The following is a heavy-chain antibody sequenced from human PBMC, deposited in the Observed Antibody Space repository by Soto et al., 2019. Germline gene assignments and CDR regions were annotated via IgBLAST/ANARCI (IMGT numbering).Heavy chain of an antibody. CDR2: IFSNDEK. D-gene: IGHD3-22*01. J-gene: IGHJ4*02. Sequence: TGPLTLTCTVSGFSLSNARMGVSWIRQPPGKALEWLAHIFSNDEKSYSTSLKSRLTISKDTSKSQVVLTMTNMDPVDTATYYCARIPLYYYDSSGYYYYFDYWGQGTLVTVSS. CDR1: GFSLSNARMG. CDR3: ARIPLYYYDSSGYYYYFDY. V-gene: IGHV2-26*01.